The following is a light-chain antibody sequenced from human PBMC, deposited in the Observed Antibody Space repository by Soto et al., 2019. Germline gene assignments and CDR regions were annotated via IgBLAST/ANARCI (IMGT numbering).Light chain of an antibody. CDR3: CLYIGATTCV. V-gene: IGLV1-44*01. J-gene: IGLJ1*01. Sequence: ALTQPPSASGTPGQRVTISCSGSSSNIGSNSVNWYQHLPGTAPKLLIYSNIQRPSGVPDRFSGSTSVNSASLTISGLQADDEADYYCCLYIGATTCVFGTGTKVTV. CDR2: SNI. CDR1: SSNIGSNS.